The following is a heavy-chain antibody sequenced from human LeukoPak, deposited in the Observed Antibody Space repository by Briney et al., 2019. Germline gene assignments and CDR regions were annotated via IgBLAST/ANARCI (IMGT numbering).Heavy chain of an antibody. CDR2: IWYDGSNK. CDR1: GFTFSSYG. Sequence: GSLRLSCAASGFTFSSYGMHWVRQAPGKGLEWVAVIWYDGSNKYYADSVKGRFTISRDNSKNTLYLQMNSLRAEDTAVYYCARSYYDFWSGSHFDYWGQGTLVTVSS. CDR3: ARSYYDFWSGSHFDY. D-gene: IGHD3-3*01. J-gene: IGHJ4*02. V-gene: IGHV3-33*01.